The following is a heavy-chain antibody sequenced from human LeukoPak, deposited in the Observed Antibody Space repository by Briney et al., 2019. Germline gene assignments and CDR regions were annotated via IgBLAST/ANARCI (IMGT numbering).Heavy chain of an antibody. CDR2: INHSGST. V-gene: IGHV4-34*01. CDR1: GGSFSGYY. CDR3: ARDSSGSGWSVFDY. D-gene: IGHD6-19*01. Sequence: SETLSLTCAVYGGSFSGYYWSWIRQPPGKGLEWIGEINHSGSTNYNPSLKSRVTISVDTSKNQFSLKLSSVTAADTAVYYCARDSSGSGWSVFDYWGQGTLVTVSS. J-gene: IGHJ4*02.